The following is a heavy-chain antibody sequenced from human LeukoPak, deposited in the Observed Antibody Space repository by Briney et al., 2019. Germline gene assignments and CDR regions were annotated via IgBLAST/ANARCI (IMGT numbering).Heavy chain of an antibody. J-gene: IGHJ4*02. Sequence: GGSLRLSCAASGFTFSSYAMSLVRHAPGKGLERVSAISGTGGSTYYADSVKGRFTISRDNSKNTLYLQMNSLRAEDTAVYYCAKGDTTWELPHDYWGQGTLVTVSS. CDR3: AKGDTTWELPHDY. CDR2: ISGTGGST. D-gene: IGHD1-26*01. CDR1: GFTFSSYA. V-gene: IGHV3-23*01.